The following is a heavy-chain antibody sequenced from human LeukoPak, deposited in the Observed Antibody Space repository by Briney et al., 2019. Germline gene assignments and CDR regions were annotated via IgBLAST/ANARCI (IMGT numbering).Heavy chain of an antibody. D-gene: IGHD4-23*01. V-gene: IGHV4-34*01. Sequence: PSETLSLTCAVYGESFSGYYWSWIRQPPEKGLEWIGEINHSGTTNYNPSLESRVTISVDTSTNHFSLKLRSVTAADTAVYYCAREAYGGTFPLDYWSQGTLVTVSS. CDR1: GESFSGYY. CDR3: AREAYGGTFPLDY. CDR2: INHSGTT. J-gene: IGHJ4*02.